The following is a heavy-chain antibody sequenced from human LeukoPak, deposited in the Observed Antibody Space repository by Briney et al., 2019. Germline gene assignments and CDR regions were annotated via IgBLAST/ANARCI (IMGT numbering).Heavy chain of an antibody. V-gene: IGHV3-23*01. Sequence: GGSLRLSCAASGFTFSSYSMSWVRQAPGKGLEWVSGIRGSGDRTYYADAVKGRFTISRDNSKNTVYLQMDSLRAEDTAVYYCANSRGHGSGNLWGQGTLVTVSS. J-gene: IGHJ5*02. CDR2: IRGSGDRT. D-gene: IGHD3-10*01. CDR1: GFTFSSYS. CDR3: ANSRGHGSGNL.